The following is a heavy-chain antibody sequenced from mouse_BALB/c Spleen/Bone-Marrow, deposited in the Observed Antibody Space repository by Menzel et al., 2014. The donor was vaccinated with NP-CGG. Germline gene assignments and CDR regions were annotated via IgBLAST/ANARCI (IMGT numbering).Heavy chain of an antibody. Sequence: DVKLVESGGGSVQPGGSRKLSCAASGFTFSSFGMHWVRQAPEKGLEWVAYISSGSSTIYYADTVKGRFTISRDIPKNTLFLQMTSLRSEDTAMYYCTRKGALITHYYAMDYWGQGTSVTVSS. V-gene: IGHV5-17*02. CDR3: TRKGALITHYYAMDY. CDR2: ISSGSSTI. CDR1: GFTFSSFG. D-gene: IGHD2-4*01. J-gene: IGHJ4*01.